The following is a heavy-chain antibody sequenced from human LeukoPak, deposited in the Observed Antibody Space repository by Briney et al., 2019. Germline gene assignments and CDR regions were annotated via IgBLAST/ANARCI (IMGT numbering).Heavy chain of an antibody. V-gene: IGHV3-66*01. CDR3: ARWGGDIVVVPAANNWLDP. Sequence: PGGSLRISCAASGLSVSSKFLSWVRQAPGKGLEWVSVIYSGGSTYYADSVKGRLTISRDNFKNTVYLQMNSLRAEDTAVYYCARWGGDIVVVPAANNWLDPWGQGTLVTVSS. CDR2: IYSGGST. D-gene: IGHD2-2*01. CDR1: GLSVSSKF. J-gene: IGHJ5*02.